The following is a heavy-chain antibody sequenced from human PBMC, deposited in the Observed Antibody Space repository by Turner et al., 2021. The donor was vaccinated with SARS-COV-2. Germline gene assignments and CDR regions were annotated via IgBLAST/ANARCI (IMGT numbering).Heavy chain of an antibody. CDR2: ISSSSSNK. V-gene: IGHV3-21*01. J-gene: IGHJ6*02. D-gene: IGHD2-15*01. Sequence: EVQLVESGGGLAKPGRSLSFSCSASAFISSSYSMKWVRQAPGKGLEWVSSISSSSSNKYYADSVKGRFTISRDNAKNSLYLQMNSLRAEDTAVYYCARVEEVATTGDDYYYDYGMDVWGQGTTVTVSS. CDR3: ARVEEVATTGDDYYYDYGMDV. CDR1: AFISSSYS.